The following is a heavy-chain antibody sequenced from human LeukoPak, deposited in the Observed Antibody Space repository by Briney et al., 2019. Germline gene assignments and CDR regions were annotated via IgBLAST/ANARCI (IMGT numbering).Heavy chain of an antibody. V-gene: IGHV3-30-3*01. J-gene: IGHJ4*02. CDR1: GFTFSSYA. D-gene: IGHD3-22*01. CDR2: ISYDGSNK. CDR3: ARGGYYYDSSGYYCIVY. Sequence: PGGSLKLSCAASGFTFSSYAMHLVRQAPGKGLAWVAVISYDGSNKYYADSVKGRFTISRDNSKNTLYLQMNSLRAEDTAVYYCARGGYYYDSSGYYCIVYWGQGTLVTVSS.